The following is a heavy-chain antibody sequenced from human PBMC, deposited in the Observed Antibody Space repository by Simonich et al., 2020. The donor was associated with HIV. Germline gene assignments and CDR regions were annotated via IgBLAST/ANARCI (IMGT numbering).Heavy chain of an antibody. CDR1: GGSFSGYY. Sequence: QVHLQQWGEGLLKPSETLSLTCAVYGGSFSGYYWTWTRQPPGKGLEWIGEINHSGSTDYNPSLKSRVTISVDTSKNQFSLKLSSVTAADTALYYCARRTGYDLDYWGQGTLVTVSS. D-gene: IGHD5-12*01. J-gene: IGHJ4*02. CDR2: INHSGST. CDR3: ARRTGYDLDY. V-gene: IGHV4-34*01.